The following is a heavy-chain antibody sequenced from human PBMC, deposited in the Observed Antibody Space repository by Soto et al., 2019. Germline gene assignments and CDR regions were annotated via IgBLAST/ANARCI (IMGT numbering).Heavy chain of an antibody. CDR2: IWYDGSNK. V-gene: IGHV3-33*01. D-gene: IGHD2-2*01. J-gene: IGHJ6*02. Sequence: PGGSLRLSCAASGFTFSSYGMHWVRQAPGKGLEWVAVIWYDGSNKYYADSVKGRFTISRDNSKNTLYLQMNSLRAEDTAVYYCARDRAPMYYYYGMDVWGQGTTVTVSS. CDR3: ARDRAPMYYYYGMDV. CDR1: GFTFSSYG.